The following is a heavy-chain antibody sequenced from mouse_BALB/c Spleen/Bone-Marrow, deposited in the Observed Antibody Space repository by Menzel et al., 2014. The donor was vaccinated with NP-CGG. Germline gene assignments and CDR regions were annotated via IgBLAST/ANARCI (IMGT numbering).Heavy chain of an antibody. CDR2: ISDGGSYT. Sequence: DVKLVESGGGLVKPGGSLKLSCAASGFTFSDYSMYWVRQTPEKRLEWVATISDGGSYTYYPDSVKGRFTISRDNVRNNLYLQMSSLKSEDTAMYYCARSPYYYGSGYGYFDVWGAGTTVTVSS. V-gene: IGHV5-4*02. D-gene: IGHD1-1*01. CDR3: ARSPYYYGSGYGYFDV. J-gene: IGHJ1*01. CDR1: GFTFSDYS.